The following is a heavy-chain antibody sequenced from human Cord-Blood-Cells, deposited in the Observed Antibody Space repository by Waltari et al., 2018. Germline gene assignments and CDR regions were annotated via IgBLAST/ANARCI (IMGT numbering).Heavy chain of an antibody. D-gene: IGHD3-3*01. J-gene: IGHJ5*02. CDR2: IYYSVST. CDR3: ARRYDFWSGYYSWFDP. V-gene: IGHV4-39*01. Sequence: QLQLQESGPGLVKPSETLSLTCTVSGGSISSSSYYWGWIRQPPGKGLEWIGSIYYSVSTYYNPSLKSRVTISVDTSKNQFSLKLSSVTAADTAVYYCARRYDFWSGYYSWFDPWGQGTLVTVSS. CDR1: GGSISSSSYY.